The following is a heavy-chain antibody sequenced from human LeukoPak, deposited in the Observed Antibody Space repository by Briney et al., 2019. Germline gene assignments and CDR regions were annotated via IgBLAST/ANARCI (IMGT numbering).Heavy chain of an antibody. Sequence: SETLSLTCAVYGGSFSGYYWSWIRQPPGKGLEWIGEINHSGSTNYNPSLKSRVTISVDTSKNQFSLKLGSVTAADTAVYYCARETEYYDSSAPMGYAFDIWGQGTMVTVSS. D-gene: IGHD3-22*01. V-gene: IGHV4-34*01. CDR2: INHSGST. J-gene: IGHJ3*02. CDR3: ARETEYYDSSAPMGYAFDI. CDR1: GGSFSGYY.